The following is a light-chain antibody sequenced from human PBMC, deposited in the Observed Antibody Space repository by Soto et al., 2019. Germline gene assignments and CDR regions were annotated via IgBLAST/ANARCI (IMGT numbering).Light chain of an antibody. Sequence: DIQMTQSPSSLSASVGDRVTITCQASQDINKNLIWYQQKPGKAPKLLIYDASDLETGVPSRFSSSGSGTEFTLTISSLQPNDSATYYCQQYTTYWTFGQGTKVDIK. J-gene: IGKJ1*01. CDR2: DAS. V-gene: IGKV1-33*01. CDR3: QQYTTYWT. CDR1: QDINKN.